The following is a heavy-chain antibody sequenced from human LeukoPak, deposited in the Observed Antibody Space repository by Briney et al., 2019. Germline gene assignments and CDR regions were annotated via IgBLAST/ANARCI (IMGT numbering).Heavy chain of an antibody. D-gene: IGHD1-26*01. J-gene: IGHJ4*02. V-gene: IGHV3-21*06. CDR3: ARAIGRGLLSGFGDN. CDR2: ISSSRCYL. Sequence: PGGSLGLSCAVSGLTFDYYGMMLVRQDPGEGLELVSSISSSRCYLFYSHSADARSTVYRDNSRNFLFLQMISLSRGDTAGYDCARAIGRGLLSGFGDNGGGGPVVPVSS. CDR1: GLTFDYYG.